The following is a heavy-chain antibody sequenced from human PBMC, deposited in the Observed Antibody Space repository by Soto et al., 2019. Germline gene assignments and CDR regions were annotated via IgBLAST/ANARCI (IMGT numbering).Heavy chain of an antibody. Sequence: VQLVETGGDLIQPGGSLTLSCAASGFTVSSYHMSWVRQAPGKGLECVSVIYTGGGTKYADSVKGRFSISRDDSKNTLYLQMNSLRAEDTAVYYCARHDNSIAYWGQGTLVTVSS. CDR3: ARHDNSIAY. J-gene: IGHJ4*02. D-gene: IGHD4-4*01. CDR1: GFTVSSYH. CDR2: IYTGGGT. V-gene: IGHV3-53*02.